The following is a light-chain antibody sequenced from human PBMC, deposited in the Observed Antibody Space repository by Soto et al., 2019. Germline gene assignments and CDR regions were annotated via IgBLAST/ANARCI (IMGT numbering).Light chain of an antibody. J-gene: IGKJ4*01. CDR1: QSVSSY. V-gene: IGKV3-11*01. Sequence: EIVLTQSPATLSLSACDRATLSSRASQSVSSYLAWYQQKPGQAPRLLIYDAANTATGMPARFSGSGSGTDFTLTISSLEHEDDAVYYCQQRSNWPKITFGGGTKVDIK. CDR2: DAA. CDR3: QQRSNWPKIT.